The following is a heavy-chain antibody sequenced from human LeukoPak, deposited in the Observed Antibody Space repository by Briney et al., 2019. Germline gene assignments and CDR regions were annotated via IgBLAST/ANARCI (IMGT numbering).Heavy chain of an antibody. Sequence: GGSLRLSCAASGFTFSSYAMHWVRQAPGKGLEWVAVISYDGSNKYYADSVKGRFTISRDNSKNTLYLQMNSLRAEDTAVYYCARGGLWFGEYYYGMDVWGQGTTVTVSS. CDR2: ISYDGSNK. J-gene: IGHJ6*02. V-gene: IGHV3-30-3*01. D-gene: IGHD3-10*01. CDR3: ARGGLWFGEYYYGMDV. CDR1: GFTFSSYA.